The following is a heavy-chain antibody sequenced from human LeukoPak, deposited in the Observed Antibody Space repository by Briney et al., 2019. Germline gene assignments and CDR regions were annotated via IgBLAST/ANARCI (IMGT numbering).Heavy chain of an antibody. CDR1: GYTFTSYY. J-gene: IGHJ3*02. Sequence: ASVKVSCKASGYTFTSYYMHWVRQAPGQGLEWMGIINPSGGSTSYAQKFQGRVTMTRDTSTSTVYMELSSLRSEDTAVYYCASHTDSSGYYYGVAFDIWGQGTMVTVSS. D-gene: IGHD3-22*01. V-gene: IGHV1-46*01. CDR2: INPSGGST. CDR3: ASHTDSSGYYYGVAFDI.